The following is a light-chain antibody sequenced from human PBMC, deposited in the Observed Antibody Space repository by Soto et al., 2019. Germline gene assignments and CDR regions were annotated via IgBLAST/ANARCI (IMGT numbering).Light chain of an antibody. Sequence: IVMTQSPAALSVSPGERATLSCRASQSVSDNLAWYQQRPGQAPRLLIYGASTRAAGFPTRFSGSGSGTDFTLTISRLEPEDFAVYYCQQFSSYPLTFGGGTKVDIK. V-gene: IGKV3-15*01. CDR1: QSVSDN. CDR3: QQFSSYPLT. CDR2: GAS. J-gene: IGKJ4*01.